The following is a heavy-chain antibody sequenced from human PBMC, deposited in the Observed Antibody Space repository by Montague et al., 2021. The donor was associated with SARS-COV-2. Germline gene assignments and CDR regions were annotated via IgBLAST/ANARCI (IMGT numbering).Heavy chain of an antibody. CDR2: ISYDASNK. CDR3: ARDRPFMLSASSWPSALDP. CDR1: GFSFNNYA. J-gene: IGHJ5*02. V-gene: IGHV3-30*01. D-gene: IGHD6-13*01. Sequence: SLRLSCAASGFSFNNYAMHWVRQAPGKGLEWVALISYDASNKYYEDSLQGRFTISRDNSKNTLYLQRNSLTSEDTAMYYCARDRPFMLSASSWPSALDPWGQGTLVTVSS.